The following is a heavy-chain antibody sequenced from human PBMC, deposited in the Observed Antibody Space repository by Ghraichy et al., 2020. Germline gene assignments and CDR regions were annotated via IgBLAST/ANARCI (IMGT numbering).Heavy chain of an antibody. CDR3: ATRPPDNTWFGVFDY. Sequence: GGSLRLSCAASGLTFSSHAMGWVRQTPGKGLECVSGITGSGDETYYADSVKGRFTISRDNSQNTVYLQMTSLRAEDTALYYCATRPPDNTWFGVFDYWGQGTLVTVSS. CDR2: ITGSGDET. V-gene: IGHV3-23*01. D-gene: IGHD3-10*01. J-gene: IGHJ4*02. CDR1: GLTFSSHA.